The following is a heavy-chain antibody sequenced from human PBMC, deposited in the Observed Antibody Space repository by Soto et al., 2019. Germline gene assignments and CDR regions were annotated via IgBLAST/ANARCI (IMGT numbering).Heavy chain of an antibody. CDR1: GGSFSGYQ. V-gene: IGHV4-34*01. J-gene: IGHJ6*03. D-gene: IGHD3-10*01. CDR2: INDSGNI. Sequence: QVQLQQWGAGLLKPSETLSLTCAVYGGSFSGYQWSWIRQTPGKGLEWIGEINDSGNINYNPSLKSRVTILIDTPKKQISLKLSSVTAADTAVYYCARGLILWFGELSRRGGYYYYMDVWGKGTTDTASS. CDR3: ARGLILWFGELSRRGGYYYYMDV.